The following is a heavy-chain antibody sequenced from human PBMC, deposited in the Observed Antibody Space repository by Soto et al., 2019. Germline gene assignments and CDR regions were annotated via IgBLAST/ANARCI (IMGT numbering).Heavy chain of an antibody. V-gene: IGHV3-48*03. J-gene: IGHJ4*02. CDR2: ICYSGSNN. D-gene: IGHD2-2*01. CDR1: GFTFSSYD. CDR3: VRDTMRASAVASLDY. Sequence: GGSLRLSCAASGFTFSSYDLNWVRQAPGKGLEWIAYICYSGSNNYYADSVKGRFTISRDNSKNSLHLHMTNLRADNTALYYWVRDTMRASAVASLDYWGQGTQVTVSS.